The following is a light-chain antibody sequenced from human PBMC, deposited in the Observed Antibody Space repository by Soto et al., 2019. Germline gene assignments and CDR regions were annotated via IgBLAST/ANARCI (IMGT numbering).Light chain of an antibody. CDR3: QQCGTWPRVT. Sequence: EIVLTQSPATLSLSPGETATLSCRASQSISRYLAWYQQKPGQAPRLLIYDASIRATGIPARFRGGGSETDFTLNISSLAPEDFAIYYCQQCGTWPRVTFGGGTKVEIK. V-gene: IGKV3-11*01. CDR1: QSISRY. CDR2: DAS. J-gene: IGKJ4*01.